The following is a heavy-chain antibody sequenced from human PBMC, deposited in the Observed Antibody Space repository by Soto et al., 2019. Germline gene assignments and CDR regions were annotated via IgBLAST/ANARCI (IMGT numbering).Heavy chain of an antibody. D-gene: IGHD6-13*01. CDR2: IYYSGST. J-gene: IGHJ5*02. CDR1: GGSISSYY. Sequence: PSETLSLTCTVSGGSISSYYWSWIRQPPGKGLEWIGYIYYSGSTNYNPSLKSRVTISVDTSKNQFSLKLSSVTAADTAVYYCARELQLVRGPGQFDPWGQGTLVTVSS. V-gene: IGHV4-59*01. CDR3: ARELQLVRGPGQFDP.